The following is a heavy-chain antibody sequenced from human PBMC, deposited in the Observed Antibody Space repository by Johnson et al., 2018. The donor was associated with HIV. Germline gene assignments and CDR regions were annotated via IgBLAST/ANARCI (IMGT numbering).Heavy chain of an antibody. V-gene: IGHV3-20*04. Sequence: VQLVESGGGLVKPGGSLRLSCAASGFTFSNAWMSWVRQAPGKGLEWVSGISWNSGSTGYAASVKGRFTISRDNAKNSLYLEMNSLRTEDTALYYCARGGMRGELGAFDIWGQGTMVTVSS. J-gene: IGHJ3*02. CDR1: GFTFSNAW. CDR2: ISWNSGST. D-gene: IGHD1-26*01. CDR3: ARGGMRGELGAFDI.